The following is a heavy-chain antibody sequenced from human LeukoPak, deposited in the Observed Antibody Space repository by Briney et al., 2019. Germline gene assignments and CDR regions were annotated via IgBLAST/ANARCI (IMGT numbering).Heavy chain of an antibody. CDR1: GFTFDDYA. Sequence: GGSLRLSCAASGFTFDDYAMHWVRQAPGKGLEWVSLISGDGGSTYYADSVKGRFTISRDNSKNTLYLQMNSLRAEDTAVYYCAKRRQLWFGEGGFDPWGQGTLVTVSS. V-gene: IGHV3-43*02. CDR3: AKRRQLWFGEGGFDP. D-gene: IGHD3-10*01. J-gene: IGHJ5*02. CDR2: ISGDGGST.